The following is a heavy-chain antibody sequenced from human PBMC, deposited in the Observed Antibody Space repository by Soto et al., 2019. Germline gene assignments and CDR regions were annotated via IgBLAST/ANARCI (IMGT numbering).Heavy chain of an antibody. CDR1: GGSISSSSYY. CDR3: ARGDFSGDYDYFAY. CDR2: IYYSGST. Sequence: QLQLQESGPGLVKPSETLSLTCTVSGGSISSSSYYWGWIRQPPGKGLEWIGSIYYSGSTYYNPSLKSRVTISVDTSKNQFSLKLSSVTAADTAVYYCARGDFSGDYDYFAYWGQGTLVTVSS. J-gene: IGHJ4*02. D-gene: IGHD4-17*01. V-gene: IGHV4-39*01.